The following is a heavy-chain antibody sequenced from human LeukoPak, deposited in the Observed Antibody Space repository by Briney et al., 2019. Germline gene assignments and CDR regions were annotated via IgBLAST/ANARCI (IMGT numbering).Heavy chain of an antibody. CDR3: ARDCSSTSCYRTTRGAFDI. CDR2: IYYGGST. CDR1: GGSISSSSYF. V-gene: IGHV4-39*07. Sequence: SETLSLTCTVSGGSISSSSYFWGWIRQPPGKGLEWIGSIYYGGSTHYNPSLKSRVTMSVDTSKNHFSLKLTSVTAADTAVYYCARDCSSTSCYRTTRGAFDIWGQGTMVTVSS. J-gene: IGHJ3*02. D-gene: IGHD2-2*02.